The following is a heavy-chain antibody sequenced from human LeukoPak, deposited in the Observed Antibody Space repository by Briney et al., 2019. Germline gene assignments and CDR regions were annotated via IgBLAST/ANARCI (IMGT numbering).Heavy chain of an antibody. CDR1: GYTFTSYG. Sequence: ASVKVSCKASGYTFTSYGINWVRQATGQGLEWMGGIIPIFGTAIYAQKFQGRVTMSEDTSTDTAYMELSSLRSEDTAVYYCATTISYGSGTYHFDYWGQGTLVTVSS. D-gene: IGHD3-10*01. V-gene: IGHV1-69*06. CDR2: IIPIFGTA. CDR3: ATTISYGSGTYHFDY. J-gene: IGHJ4*02.